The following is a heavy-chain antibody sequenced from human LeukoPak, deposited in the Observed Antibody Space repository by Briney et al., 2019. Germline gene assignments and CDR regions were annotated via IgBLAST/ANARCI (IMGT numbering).Heavy chain of an antibody. J-gene: IGHJ4*02. D-gene: IGHD5-24*01. Sequence: GGSLRFSCAASRFTFSDYALSWVRQAPGKGLEWVSSLSISTGSTYYADSVKGRFTISRDNSENILYLQMDSLGAEDTAVYYCAKGREVATITDFDYWGQGTLVTVSS. V-gene: IGHV3-23*01. CDR2: LSISTGST. CDR1: RFTFSDYA. CDR3: AKGREVATITDFDY.